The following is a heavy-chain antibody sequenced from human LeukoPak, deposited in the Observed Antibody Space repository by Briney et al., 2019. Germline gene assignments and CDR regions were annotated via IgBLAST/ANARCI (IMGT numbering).Heavy chain of an antibody. J-gene: IGHJ4*02. CDR3: ARGLRYSGSYSVTWGY. V-gene: IGHV3-30-3*01. CDR2: ISYDGSNK. Sequence: GGSLRLSCAASGFTFSSYAMHWVRQAPGKGLEWVAVISYDGSNKYYADSVKGRFTISRDNSKNTLYLQMNSLRAEDTAVYYCARGLRYSGSYSVTWGYWGQGTLVTVSS. D-gene: IGHD1-26*01. CDR1: GFTFSSYA.